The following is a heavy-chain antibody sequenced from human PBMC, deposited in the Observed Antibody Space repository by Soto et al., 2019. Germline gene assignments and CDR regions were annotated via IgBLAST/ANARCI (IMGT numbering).Heavy chain of an antibody. CDR1: GYTLTELS. V-gene: IGHV1-24*01. D-gene: IGHD6-13*01. CDR3: ATDLGLSSRPHVFDI. CDR2: FDPEDGET. J-gene: IGHJ3*02. Sequence: GASVKVSCKVSGYTLTELSMHWVRQAPGKGLEWMGGFDPEDGETIYAQKFQGRVTITEDTSTDTAYMELSSLRSEDTAVYYCATDLGLSSRPHVFDIWGKGKMVTVSS.